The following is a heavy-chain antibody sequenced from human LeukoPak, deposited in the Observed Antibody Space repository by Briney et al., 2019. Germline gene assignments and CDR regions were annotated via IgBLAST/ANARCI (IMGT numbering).Heavy chain of an antibody. V-gene: IGHV1-2*02. Sequence: GASVKVSFKASGYTLTGYYMHWVRQAPGQGLEWMGWINPNSGGTNYAQKFQGRVTMTRDTSISTAYMELSRLRSDDTAVYYCARSVHIVVVTAIGYWGQGTLVTVSS. CDR2: INPNSGGT. CDR3: ARSVHIVVVTAIGY. D-gene: IGHD2-21*02. J-gene: IGHJ4*02. CDR1: GYTLTGYY.